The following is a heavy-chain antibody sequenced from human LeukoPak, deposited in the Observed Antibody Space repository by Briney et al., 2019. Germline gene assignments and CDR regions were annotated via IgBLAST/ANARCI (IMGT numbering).Heavy chain of an antibody. D-gene: IGHD3-22*01. CDR2: INPNSGGT. V-gene: IGHV1-2*02. Sequence: ASVKVSCKASGYTFTGYYMHWVRQAPGQGLGWMGWINPNSGGTNYAQKFQGRVTMTRDTSISTAYVELSRLRSDDTAVYYCARVPFYYYDSSGYPYYYYGMDVWGQGTTVTVSS. J-gene: IGHJ6*02. CDR1: GYTFTGYY. CDR3: ARVPFYYYDSSGYPYYYYGMDV.